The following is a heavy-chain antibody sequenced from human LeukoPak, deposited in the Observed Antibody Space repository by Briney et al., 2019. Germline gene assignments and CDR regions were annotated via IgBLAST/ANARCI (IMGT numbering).Heavy chain of an antibody. V-gene: IGHV3-21*01. D-gene: IGHD3-3*01. J-gene: IGHJ4*02. CDR1: GFTFTSYW. Sequence: GGSLRLSCAASGFTFTSYWMNWVRQAPGKGLEWVSSISSSSSYIYYADSVKGRFTISRDNAKNSLYLQMNSLRAEDTAVYYCARDRLEWLLFDYWGQGTLVTVSS. CDR2: ISSSSSYI. CDR3: ARDRLEWLLFDY.